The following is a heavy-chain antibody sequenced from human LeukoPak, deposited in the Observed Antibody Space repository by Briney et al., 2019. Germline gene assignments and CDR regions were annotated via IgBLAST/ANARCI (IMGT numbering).Heavy chain of an antibody. D-gene: IGHD3-10*01. J-gene: IGHJ3*02. V-gene: IGHV4-38-2*02. CDR1: GGSISSYY. CDR3: ARPYLWFGEAGVAFDI. CDR2: IYHSGST. Sequence: SETLSLTCTVSGGSISSYYWGWIRQPPGKGLEWIGSIYHSGSTYYNPSLKSRVTISVDTSKNQFSLKLSSVTAADTAVYYCARPYLWFGEAGVAFDIWGQGTMVTVSS.